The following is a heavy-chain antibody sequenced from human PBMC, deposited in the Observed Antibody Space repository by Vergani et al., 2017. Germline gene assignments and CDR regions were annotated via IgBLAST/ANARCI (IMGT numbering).Heavy chain of an antibody. Sequence: QLQLQESGPGLVKPSETLSLTCTVSGGSISSSSYYWGWIRQPPGTGLEWIGSIYYSGSTYYNPSLKSRVTISVDTSKNQFSLKLSSVTAADTAVYYCARGLGWLQVMDYWGQGTLVTVSS. CDR3: ARGLGWLQVMDY. CDR1: GGSISSSSYY. V-gene: IGHV4-39*01. CDR2: IYYSGST. D-gene: IGHD5-24*01. J-gene: IGHJ4*02.